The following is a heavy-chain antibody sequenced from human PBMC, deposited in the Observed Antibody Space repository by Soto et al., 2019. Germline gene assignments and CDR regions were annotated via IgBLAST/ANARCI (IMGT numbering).Heavy chain of an antibody. CDR1: GGTFSSYA. Sequence: SVEVSCKASGGTFSSYAISWVRQAPGQGLEWMGGIIPIFGTANYAQKFQGRVAITADESTSTAYMELSSLRSEDTAVYYCARPRIAVAGNWFDPWGQGTLVTVSS. CDR2: IIPIFGTA. J-gene: IGHJ5*02. CDR3: ARPRIAVAGNWFDP. D-gene: IGHD6-19*01. V-gene: IGHV1-69*13.